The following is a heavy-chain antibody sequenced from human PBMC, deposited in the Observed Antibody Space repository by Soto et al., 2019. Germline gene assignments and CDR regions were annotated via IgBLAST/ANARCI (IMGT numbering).Heavy chain of an antibody. Sequence: SVMVSCKASGGSFSSYIVSWVRQAPGQGLEWMGRIIPVLGVEYYAQKLQGRVTITADKSTSTAYMELSSLRSEDTAVYYCARGGVLRFLEWLRDYYYYYYGMDVWG. CDR1: GGSFSSYI. J-gene: IGHJ6*02. CDR3: ARGGVLRFLEWLRDYYYYYYGMDV. D-gene: IGHD3-3*01. CDR2: IIPVLGVE. V-gene: IGHV1-69*02.